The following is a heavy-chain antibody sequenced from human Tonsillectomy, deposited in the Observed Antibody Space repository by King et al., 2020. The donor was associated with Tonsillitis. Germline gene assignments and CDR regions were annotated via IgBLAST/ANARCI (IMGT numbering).Heavy chain of an antibody. CDR1: GFSISGVY. D-gene: IGHD2-15*01. Sequence: VQLVESGGGLVQPGGSLRLSCAASGFSISGVYMTWVRQAPGKGLEWVSVIYSDGRTPYADSVKGRFTISRHNSNNTLHLQMNSLRADDTAMYYCARGLGGSPPDVWGQGTTVTVSS. J-gene: IGHJ6*02. V-gene: IGHV3-53*04. CDR3: ARGLGGSPPDV. CDR2: IYSDGRT.